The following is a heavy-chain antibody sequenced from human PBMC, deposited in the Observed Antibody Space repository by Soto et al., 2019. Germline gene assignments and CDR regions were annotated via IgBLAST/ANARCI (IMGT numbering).Heavy chain of an antibody. V-gene: IGHV1-18*01. Sequence: ASVKVSCKASGYTFTSYGISWVRQAPGQELEWMGWISAYNGNTNYAQKLQGRVTMTTDTSTSTAYMELRSLRSDDTAVYYCARGAYYDSSGYYRLAEYFQHWGQGTLVTVSS. J-gene: IGHJ1*01. CDR1: GYTFTSYG. D-gene: IGHD3-22*01. CDR3: ARGAYYDSSGYYRLAEYFQH. CDR2: ISAYNGNT.